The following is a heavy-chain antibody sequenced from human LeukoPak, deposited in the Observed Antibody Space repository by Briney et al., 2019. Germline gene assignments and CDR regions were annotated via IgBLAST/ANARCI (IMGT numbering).Heavy chain of an antibody. CDR3: ARGKSDSDYDASLDY. V-gene: IGHV3-13*01. J-gene: IGHJ4*02. CDR1: GFSFSDYD. Sequence: GGSLRLSCTASGFSFSDYDMHWVRQVTGKGLEWVSSNETAGDTYYPDSVKGRFTTSRENAKNSLYLQMNNLRAGDTAVYYCARGKSDSDYDASLDYWGLGILVTVSS. CDR2: NETAGDT. D-gene: IGHD5-12*01.